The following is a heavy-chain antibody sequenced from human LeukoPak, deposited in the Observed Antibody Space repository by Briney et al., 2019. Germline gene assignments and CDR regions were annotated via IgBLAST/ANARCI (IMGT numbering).Heavy chain of an antibody. D-gene: IGHD4-17*01. J-gene: IGHJ4*02. CDR2: ISYDGSNK. V-gene: IGHV3-30*18. CDR3: AKGPSYGDLDY. CDR1: GFTFSSYG. Sequence: PGGSLRLSCAASGFTFSSYGMHWVRQAPGKGLEWVAVISYDGSNKYYADSVKGRFTISRDNSKNTLYLQMNSLRAEDTAVYYCAKGPSYGDLDYWGQGTLVTVSS.